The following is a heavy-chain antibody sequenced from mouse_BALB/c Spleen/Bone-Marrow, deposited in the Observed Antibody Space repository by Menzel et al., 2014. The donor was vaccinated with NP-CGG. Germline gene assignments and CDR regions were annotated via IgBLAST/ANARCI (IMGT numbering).Heavy chain of an antibody. CDR1: GFNIKDYY. D-gene: IGHD2-4*01. CDR2: IDPENGNT. Sequence: VQLKESGAELVRPGALVKLSCKASGFNIKDYYMHWVKQRPEQGLEWIGWIDPENGNTIYDPKFQGKASITADTSSNTAHLQLSSLTSEDTAVYYCAMITTYWGQGTTLTVSS. J-gene: IGHJ2*01. CDR3: AMITTY. V-gene: IGHV14-1*02.